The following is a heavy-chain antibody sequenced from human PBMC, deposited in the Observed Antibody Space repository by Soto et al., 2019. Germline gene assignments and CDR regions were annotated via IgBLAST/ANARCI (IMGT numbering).Heavy chain of an antibody. D-gene: IGHD5-18*01. Sequence: PSETLSLTCAVFSASLGDHYGAWIRQCQEKGLEWIAPLHPTRTPDSNPPLKSRLPSSLDTSNNQFSLKVPSVTAADTAVYFCARGKPSVYRFGPRNFFYYGLDVWGPGTTVTVSS. J-gene: IGHJ6*02. V-gene: IGHV4-34*01. CDR2: LHPTRTP. CDR1: SASLGDHY. CDR3: ARGKPSVYRFGPRNFFYYGLDV.